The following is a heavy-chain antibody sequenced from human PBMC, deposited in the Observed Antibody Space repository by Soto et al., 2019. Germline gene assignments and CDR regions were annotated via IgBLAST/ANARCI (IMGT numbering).Heavy chain of an antibody. CDR1: GYSLSHDW. J-gene: IGHJ3*02. CDR3: ARTYNYGYRGPFDI. D-gene: IGHD5-18*01. CDR2: IYPGDSDT. Sequence: GEALKSSCKGCGYSLSHDWIALVRQMPGKGLEWMGIIYPGDSDTRYSPSFQGQVTISADKSISTAYLQWSSLKASDSAMYYCARTYNYGYRGPFDIWGQGTMVTVSS. V-gene: IGHV5-51*01.